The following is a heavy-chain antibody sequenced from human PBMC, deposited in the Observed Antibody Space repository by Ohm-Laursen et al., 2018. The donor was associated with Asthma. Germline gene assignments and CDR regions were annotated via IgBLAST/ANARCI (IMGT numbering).Heavy chain of an antibody. CDR3: ARVGPIGYCSSTSCSKTYYYYYGMDV. V-gene: IGHV1-18*01. Sequence: ASVKVSCKASGYTFTSYGISWVRQAPGQGLEWMGWISAYNGNTNYAQKLQGRVTMTTDTSTSTAYMELRSLGSEDTAVYYCARVGPIGYCSSTSCSKTYYYYYGMDVWGQGTTVTVSS. CDR1: GYTFTSYG. J-gene: IGHJ6*02. CDR2: ISAYNGNT. D-gene: IGHD2-2*01.